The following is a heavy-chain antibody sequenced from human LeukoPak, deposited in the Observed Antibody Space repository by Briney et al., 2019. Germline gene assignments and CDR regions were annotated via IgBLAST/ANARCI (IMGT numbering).Heavy chain of an antibody. Sequence: PSETLSLTCAVYGGSFSGYYWGWIRQPPGKGLEWIGSIYHSGNTYCSPSLKSRVSISVDTSKNQFSLKLTSVTAADTAVYYCARISYYYDSSGHPGYFDYWGQGTLVTVPS. CDR2: IYHSGNT. J-gene: IGHJ4*02. V-gene: IGHV4-38-2*01. CDR3: ARISYYYDSSGHPGYFDY. D-gene: IGHD3-22*01. CDR1: GGSFSGYY.